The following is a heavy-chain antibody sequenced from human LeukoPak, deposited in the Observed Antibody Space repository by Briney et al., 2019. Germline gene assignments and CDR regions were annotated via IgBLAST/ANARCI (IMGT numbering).Heavy chain of an antibody. J-gene: IGHJ5*02. CDR1: GFTFSSYA. CDR2: ISGSGGST. V-gene: IGHV3-23*01. CDR3: AKCTNFGGCADNWFDP. Sequence: GGSLRLSCAASGFTFSSYAMSWVRQAPGKGLEWVSAISGSGGSTYYADSVKGRFTISRDNSKNTLYLQMNSPRAEDTAVYYCAKCTNFGGCADNWFDPWGQGTLVTVSS. D-gene: IGHD4-23*01.